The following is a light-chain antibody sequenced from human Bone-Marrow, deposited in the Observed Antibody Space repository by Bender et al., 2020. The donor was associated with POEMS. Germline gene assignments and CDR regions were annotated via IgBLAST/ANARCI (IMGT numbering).Light chain of an antibody. CDR1: SSKFGSYP. V-gene: IGLV1-44*01. Sequence: QSVLTQPPSASGTPGQRVTISCSVSSSKFGSYPVNWYQQLPGAAPKLVIFNNSQRPSGVPDRFSGSNSGTSASLAISELLSDEEADFYCATGDESLNSWVFGGGTKLTVL. CDR3: ATGDESLNSWV. J-gene: IGLJ3*02. CDR2: NNS.